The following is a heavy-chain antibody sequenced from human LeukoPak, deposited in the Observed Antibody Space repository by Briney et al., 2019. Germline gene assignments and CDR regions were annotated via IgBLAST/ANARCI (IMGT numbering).Heavy chain of an antibody. CDR1: GGSISSGSYY. V-gene: IGHV4-61*02. D-gene: IGHD2-2*01. Sequence: PSKTLSLTCTVSGGSISSGSYYWSWIRQPAGKGLEWIGRIYTSGSTNYNPSLKSRVTISVDTSKNQFSLKLSSVTAADTAVHYCARGPTYCSSTSCSLDYWGQGTLVTVSS. CDR2: IYTSGST. CDR3: ARGPTYCSSTSCSLDY. J-gene: IGHJ4*02.